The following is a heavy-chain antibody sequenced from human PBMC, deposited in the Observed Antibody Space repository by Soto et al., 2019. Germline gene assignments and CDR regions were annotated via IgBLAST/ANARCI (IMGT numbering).Heavy chain of an antibody. V-gene: IGHV1-69*01. Sequence: QVQLVQSGAEVKKPGSSVKVSCKASGGTFSSYAISWVRQAPGQGLEWMGGIIPIFGTANYAQKFQGRVTITADESTSTAYTELSSLRSEDTAVYYCARWYYYDSSGYPGGYYFDYWGQGTLVTVSS. CDR1: GGTFSSYA. J-gene: IGHJ4*02. CDR3: ARWYYYDSSGYPGGYYFDY. D-gene: IGHD3-22*01. CDR2: IIPIFGTA.